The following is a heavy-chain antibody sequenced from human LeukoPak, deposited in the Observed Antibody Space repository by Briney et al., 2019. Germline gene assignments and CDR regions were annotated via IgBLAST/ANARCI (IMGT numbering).Heavy chain of an antibody. CDR2: ISGSGGST. Sequence: GGSLRLSCAASGFTFSSYAMSWVRQAPGKGLEWVSAISGSGGSTYYADSVKGRFTISRDNSKNTLYLQMNSLRAEDTAVYYCAKDRLSYYDFWGGYPYYFDYWGQGTLVTVSS. V-gene: IGHV3-23*01. CDR3: AKDRLSYYDFWGGYPYYFDY. D-gene: IGHD3-3*01. J-gene: IGHJ4*02. CDR1: GFTFSSYA.